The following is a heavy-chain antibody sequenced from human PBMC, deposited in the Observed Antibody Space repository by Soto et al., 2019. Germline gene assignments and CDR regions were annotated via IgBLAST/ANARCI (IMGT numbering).Heavy chain of an antibody. V-gene: IGHV3-23*01. CDR2: ISGSGGST. J-gene: IGHJ4*02. CDR3: ARDSPACTNGVCYFDY. Sequence: GGSLRLSCAASGFTFSSYAMSWVRQAPGKGLEWVSAISGSGGSTYYADSVKGRFTISRDNSKNTLYLQMNSLRAEDTAVYYCARDSPACTNGVCYFDYWGQGTLVTVSS. D-gene: IGHD2-8*01. CDR1: GFTFSSYA.